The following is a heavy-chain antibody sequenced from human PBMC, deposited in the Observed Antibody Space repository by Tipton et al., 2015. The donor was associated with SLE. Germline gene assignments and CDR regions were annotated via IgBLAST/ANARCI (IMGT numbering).Heavy chain of an antibody. J-gene: IGHJ4*02. CDR2: INHSGST. Sequence: TLSLTCAVYGGSFSGYYWSWIRQPPGKGLEWIGEINHSGSTNYNPSLKSRVTISVDTSKNQFSLKLSSVTAADTAVYYCARGQWLTTIDYWGQGTLVTVSS. CDR3: ARGQWLTTIDY. D-gene: IGHD6-19*01. CDR1: GGSFSGYY. V-gene: IGHV4-34*01.